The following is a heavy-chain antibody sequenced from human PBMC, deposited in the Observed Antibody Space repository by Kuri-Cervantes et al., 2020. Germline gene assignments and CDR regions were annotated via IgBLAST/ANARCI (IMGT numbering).Heavy chain of an antibody. CDR3: ASPLDRSGTYFFYGLDV. CDR2: INPNSGGT. CDR1: GYTFSDYY. V-gene: IGHV1-2*02. Sequence: ASVKVSCKASGYTFSDYYMYWIRQAPGQGLEWMGWINPNSGGTNYAQKFQGRVTMTWDTPISTAYMELRRLRSDDTAVFYCASPLDRSGTYFFYGLDVWGQGTTVTVSS. D-gene: IGHD1-26*01. J-gene: IGHJ6*02.